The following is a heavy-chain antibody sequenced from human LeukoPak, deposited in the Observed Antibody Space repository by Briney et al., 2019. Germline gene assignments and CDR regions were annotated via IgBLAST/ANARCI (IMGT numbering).Heavy chain of an antibody. Sequence: SVKVSCKASGGTFSSYAISWVRQAPGQGLEWMGGIIPIFGTANYAQKFQGRVTITADESTSTAYMELSSLRSEDTAVYYCARVYRSSDFYRSAFDIWGQGTMVTVSS. D-gene: IGHD3-3*01. CDR2: IIPIFGTA. CDR1: GGTFSSYA. J-gene: IGHJ3*02. V-gene: IGHV1-69*13. CDR3: ARVYRSSDFYRSAFDI.